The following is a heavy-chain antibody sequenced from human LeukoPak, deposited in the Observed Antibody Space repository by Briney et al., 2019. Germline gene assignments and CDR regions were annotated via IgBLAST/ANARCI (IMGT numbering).Heavy chain of an antibody. V-gene: IGHV5-51*01. CDR2: IYPGDSDS. Sequence: KHGESLKISCKGSGYSFTSYWIGWVRQMPWKGLEWMGIIYPGDSDSTYSPSFQGQVTISADKSISTAYLQWSSLRASDTAMYYCARRGVGSTFDYWGQGTLVTVSS. CDR1: GYSFTSYW. J-gene: IGHJ4*02. CDR3: ARRGVGSTFDY. D-gene: IGHD1-26*01.